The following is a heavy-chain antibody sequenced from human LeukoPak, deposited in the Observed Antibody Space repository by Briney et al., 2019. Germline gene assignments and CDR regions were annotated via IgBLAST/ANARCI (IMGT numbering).Heavy chain of an antibody. J-gene: IGHJ4*02. CDR1: GFTFSSYA. CDR2: ISGSGGST. Sequence: GGSLRLSCAASGFTFSSYAMSWVRQAPGKGLEWVSAISGSGGSTYYADSVKGRFTISRDSSKNTLYLQMNSLRAEDTAVYYCAKGPHYDFWSGYLDYWGQGTLVTVSS. D-gene: IGHD3-3*01. V-gene: IGHV3-23*01. CDR3: AKGPHYDFWSGYLDY.